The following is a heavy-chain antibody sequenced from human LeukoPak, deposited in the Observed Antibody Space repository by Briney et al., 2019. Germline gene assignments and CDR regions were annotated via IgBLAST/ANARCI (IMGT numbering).Heavy chain of an antibody. V-gene: IGHV1-2*02. J-gene: IGHJ4*02. CDR3: AKDRGGVSGADY. Sequence: GASVKVSCKASGYNFNNYGITWVRQAPGQGLEWMGWINPSSGGSNYAQKFQGRVTMTRDTSISTAYMELSRLRSDDTAVYYCAKDRGGVSGADYWGQGTLVTVSS. CDR2: INPSSGGS. D-gene: IGHD3-16*01. CDR1: GYNFNNYG.